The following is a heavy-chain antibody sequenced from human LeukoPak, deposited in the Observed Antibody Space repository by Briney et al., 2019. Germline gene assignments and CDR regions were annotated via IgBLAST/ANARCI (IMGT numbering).Heavy chain of an antibody. CDR3: ARAYCSSTSCYEGNAFDI. CDR1: GYSISSGYY. D-gene: IGHD2-2*01. CDR2: INHSGST. J-gene: IGHJ3*02. Sequence: SETLSLTCTVSGYSISSGYYWSWIRQPPGKGLEWIGEINHSGSTNYNPSLKSRVTISVDTSKNQFSLKLSSVTAADTAVYYCARAYCSSTSCYEGNAFDIWGQGTMVTVSS. V-gene: IGHV4-38-2*02.